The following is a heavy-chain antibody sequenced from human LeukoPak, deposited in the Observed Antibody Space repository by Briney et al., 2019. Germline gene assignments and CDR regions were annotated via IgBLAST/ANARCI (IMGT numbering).Heavy chain of an antibody. J-gene: IGHJ6*03. CDR3: ARNRIAARWGYYYYYYMDV. Sequence: GGSLRLSCAASGFTFSSYSMSWVRQAPGKGLEWVANIKQDGSEKYYVDSVKGRFTISRDNAKNSLYLQMNSLRTEDTAVYYCARNRIAARWGYYYYYYMDVWGKGTTVTVSS. V-gene: IGHV3-7*01. CDR2: IKQDGSEK. CDR1: GFTFSSYS. D-gene: IGHD6-6*01.